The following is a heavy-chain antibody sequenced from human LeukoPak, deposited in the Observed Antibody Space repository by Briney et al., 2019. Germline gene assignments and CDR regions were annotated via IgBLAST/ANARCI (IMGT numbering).Heavy chain of an antibody. D-gene: IGHD3-3*01. Sequence: PGGSLRLSCAASGCTFSNAWMSWVRQAPGKGGEGVGRIKRKNDGGKTEYAARGKGRLTISRYDSKNTLYLQMNSLKTEDTAVCYCTTVELPDFFRLHDDAFDIWGQGTMVTVSS. V-gene: IGHV3-15*01. CDR2: IKRKNDGGKT. J-gene: IGHJ3*02. CDR3: TTVELPDFFRLHDDAFDI. CDR1: GCTFSNAW.